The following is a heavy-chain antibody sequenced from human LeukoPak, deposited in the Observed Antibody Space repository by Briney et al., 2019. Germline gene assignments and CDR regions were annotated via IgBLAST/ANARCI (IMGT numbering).Heavy chain of an antibody. D-gene: IGHD4-17*01. J-gene: IGHJ4*02. CDR2: IKQDGSQK. Sequence: AGGSLRLSCAASGFTFSSYWMSWVRQAPGKGLEWVANIKQDGSQKHYVGSVKGRFTISRDNAKNSLYLQMNSLRVDDTAVYYCAREQYGDHFDKWGQGTLVTVSS. CDR3: AREQYGDHFDK. V-gene: IGHV3-7*01. CDR1: GFTFSSYW.